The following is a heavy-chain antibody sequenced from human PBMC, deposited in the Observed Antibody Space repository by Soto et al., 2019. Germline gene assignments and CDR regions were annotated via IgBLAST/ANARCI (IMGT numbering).Heavy chain of an antibody. V-gene: IGHV4-59*01. J-gene: IGHJ6*02. D-gene: IGHD3-22*01. CDR2: IYYSGST. CDR1: GGSISSYY. CDR3: AMDTYYYDSSGYYGYYGMDV. Sequence: SETLSLTCTVSGGSISSYYWSWIRQPPGKGLEWIGYIYYSGSTNYNPSLKSRVTISVDTSKNQFSLKLSSVTAADTAVYYYAMDTYYYDSSGYYGYYGMDVWGQGTTVTVSS.